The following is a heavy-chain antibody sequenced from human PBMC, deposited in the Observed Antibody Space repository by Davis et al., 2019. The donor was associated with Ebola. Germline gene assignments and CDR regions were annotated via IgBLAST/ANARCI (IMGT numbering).Heavy chain of an antibody. Sequence: PGGSLRLSCAVSGFTSSRYRMSWVRHAPGKGLEWVANIKQDGSEIHYVDSVKGRFTISRDNTKNSLYLQMNSLRDEDTALYYCSRGGAVKFDYWGQGTLVTVSS. D-gene: IGHD4-17*01. CDR2: IKQDGSEI. CDR1: GFTSSRYR. J-gene: IGHJ4*02. CDR3: SRGGAVKFDY. V-gene: IGHV3-7*01.